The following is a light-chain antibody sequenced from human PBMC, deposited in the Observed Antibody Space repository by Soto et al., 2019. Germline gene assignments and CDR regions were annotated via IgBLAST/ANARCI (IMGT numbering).Light chain of an antibody. V-gene: IGLV1-40*01. CDR3: QSYDSGLRGSI. CDR2: DTT. CDR1: NSNVGATYD. J-gene: IGLJ2*01. Sequence: QSVLTQPPSVSGAPGQRVAISCTGSNSNVGATYDVHWYQQLLGTAPKLLIYDTTNRPAGVPDRFSGSKSGTSASLAITGLQAEDAASYYCQSYDSGLRGSIFGGGTKLTVL.